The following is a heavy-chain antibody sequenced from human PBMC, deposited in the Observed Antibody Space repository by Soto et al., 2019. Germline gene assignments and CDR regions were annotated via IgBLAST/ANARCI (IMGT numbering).Heavy chain of an antibody. CDR1: GFTFTSSA. J-gene: IGHJ4*02. CDR2: IVDGSGNT. CDR3: AAAGGSQDYGDYYFDY. V-gene: IGHV1-58*02. Sequence: GASVKVSCKASGFTFTSSAMQWVRQARGQRLEWIGWIVDGSGNTNYAQKFQERVTITRDMSTSTAYMELSSLRSEDTAVYYCAAAGGSQDYGDYYFDYWGQGTLVTVSS. D-gene: IGHD4-17*01.